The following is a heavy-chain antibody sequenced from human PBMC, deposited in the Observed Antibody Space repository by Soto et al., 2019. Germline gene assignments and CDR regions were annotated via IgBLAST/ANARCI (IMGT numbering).Heavy chain of an antibody. D-gene: IGHD6-6*01. CDR3: ARHSGSSSSYYYYYYGMDV. Sequence: IPGKGLEWMGIIYPGDSDTRYSPSFQGQVTISADKSISTAYLQWSSLKASDTAMYYCARHSGSSSSYYYYYYGMDVWGQGTTVTVSS. CDR2: IYPGDSDT. V-gene: IGHV5-51*01. J-gene: IGHJ6*02.